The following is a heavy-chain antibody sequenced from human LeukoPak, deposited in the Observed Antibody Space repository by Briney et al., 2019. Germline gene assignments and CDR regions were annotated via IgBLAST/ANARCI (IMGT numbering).Heavy chain of an antibody. Sequence: ASVKVSCKASGYTFTNYGINWVRQAPGQGLEWMGWISAYNGNTNYAQKLQGRVTMTTDTSTSTAYMELRSLRSDDTAVYYCARAGAYLYCSGGSCYPFDPWGQGTLVTVSS. CDR1: GYTFTNYG. CDR2: ISAYNGNT. J-gene: IGHJ5*02. V-gene: IGHV1-18*01. D-gene: IGHD2-15*01. CDR3: ARAGAYLYCSGGSCYPFDP.